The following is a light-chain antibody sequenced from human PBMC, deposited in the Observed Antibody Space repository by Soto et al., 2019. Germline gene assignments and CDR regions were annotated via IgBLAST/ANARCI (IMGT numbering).Light chain of an antibody. CDR1: QSISSY. V-gene: IGKV1-39*01. CDR3: QQTYSTPRT. CDR2: EAS. Sequence: DIQMTQSPSSLSASVGDRVTITCRASQSISSYLNWYQQKPGKAPKLLIYEASNLQSGVPSRFSGSGSGTDFTLTIRSLQPEDFATYYCQQTYSTPRTFGQGTKVDIK. J-gene: IGKJ1*01.